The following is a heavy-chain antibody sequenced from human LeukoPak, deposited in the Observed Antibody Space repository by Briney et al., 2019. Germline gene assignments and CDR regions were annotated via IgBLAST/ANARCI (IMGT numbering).Heavy chain of an antibody. CDR3: ARGRPYYDILTGYRGGFDP. V-gene: IGHV3-74*01. Sequence: GGSLRLSCAGSGFTFSSYWMHWVRQAPGKGLVWVSRINSDGSSTSYADSVKGRFTISRDNSKNTLYLQMNSLRAEDTAVYYCARGRPYYDILTGYRGGFDPWGQGTLVTVSS. CDR1: GFTFSSYW. J-gene: IGHJ5*02. D-gene: IGHD3-9*01. CDR2: INSDGSST.